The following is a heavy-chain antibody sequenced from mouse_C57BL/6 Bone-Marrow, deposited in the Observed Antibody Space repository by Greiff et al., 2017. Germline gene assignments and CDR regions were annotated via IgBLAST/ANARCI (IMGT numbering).Heavy chain of an antibody. CDR2: IDPNSGGT. J-gene: IGHJ4*01. V-gene: IGHV1-72*01. CDR1: GYTFTSYW. CDR3: ARSRGTTVVALYYYAMDY. Sequence: QVHVKQPGAELVKPGASVKLSCKASGYTFTSYWMHWVKQRPGRGLEWIGRIDPNSGGTKYNEKFKSKATLTVDKPSSTAYMQLSSLTSEDSAVYYCARSRGTTVVALYYYAMDYWGQGTSVTVSS. D-gene: IGHD1-1*01.